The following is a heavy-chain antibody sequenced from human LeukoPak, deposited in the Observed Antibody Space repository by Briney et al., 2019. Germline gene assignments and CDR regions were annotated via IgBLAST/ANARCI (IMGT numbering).Heavy chain of an antibody. D-gene: IGHD3-10*01. V-gene: IGHV3-23*01. CDR3: AKDGDGYYGSGSYSDY. CDR1: GFTFSSYA. J-gene: IGHJ4*02. Sequence: GGSLRLSCAASGFTFSSYAMSWVRQAPGKGLEWVSTISNSDNSTYYADSVKGRFTFSRDNSKSTLYLQMNSLRAEDTAVYYCAKDGDGYYGSGSYSDYWGQGTLVTVSS. CDR2: ISNSDNST.